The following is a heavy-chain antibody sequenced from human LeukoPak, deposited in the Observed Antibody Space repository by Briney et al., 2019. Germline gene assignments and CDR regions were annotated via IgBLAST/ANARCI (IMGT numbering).Heavy chain of an antibody. D-gene: IGHD5-18*01. CDR2: ISRSGVST. J-gene: IGHJ4*02. CDR3: ASARGSNYGSLGD. V-gene: IGHV3-23*01. Sequence: GGSLRLSCAGSGFTFSAYAMSWVRQAPGKGLEWVSTISRSGVSTYYADSVKGRFSISRDNSKNTLYLQMNSLRAEDTAVYYCASARGSNYGSLGDWGQGTLVTVSS. CDR1: GFTFSAYA.